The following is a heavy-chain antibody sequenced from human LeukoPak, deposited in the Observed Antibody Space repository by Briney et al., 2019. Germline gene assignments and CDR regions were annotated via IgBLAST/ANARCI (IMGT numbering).Heavy chain of an antibody. CDR3: ARGSTALFDF. J-gene: IGHJ4*02. Sequence: SETLSLTCSVSGGSVTTGTYHWAWIRQPPGKGLEWIGSVYFDGGTHYNRSLQSRVAISVDTSKNQFSLQLNSVTPEDTAVYYCARGSTALFDFWGQGTLVTVSS. D-gene: IGHD1-26*01. CDR1: GGSVTTGTYH. CDR2: VYFDGGT. V-gene: IGHV4-39*07.